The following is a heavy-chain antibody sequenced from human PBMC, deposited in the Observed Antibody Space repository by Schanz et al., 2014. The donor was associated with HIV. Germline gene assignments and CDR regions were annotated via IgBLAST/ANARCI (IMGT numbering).Heavy chain of an antibody. CDR3: VKRGSEASSNTWFADS. J-gene: IGHJ4*02. Sequence: EVHLVESGGGLVQPGRSLRLSCAASGFTFRDSVVSWVRQAPGKGLEWIASISSTSTYRFYAGSVKGRFTISRDNSEDTLYLQMNSLGVDDSAIYYCVKRGSEASSNTWFADSWGQGTLVTVSS. V-gene: IGHV3-23*04. D-gene: IGHD3-10*01. CDR2: ISSTSTYR. CDR1: GFTFRDSV.